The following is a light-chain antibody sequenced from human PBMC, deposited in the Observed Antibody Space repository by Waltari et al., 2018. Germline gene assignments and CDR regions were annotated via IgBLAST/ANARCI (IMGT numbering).Light chain of an antibody. Sequence: DIQMTQSPSTLSASVGDRVTITCRASQSISDWLAWYQQKPGKAPKLLSYKASSLESGVPSRFSGSGSGTEFTLTLSSLQPDDFATYYCQPYNSYSIMFGQGTRLEIK. J-gene: IGKJ5*01. CDR2: KAS. V-gene: IGKV1-5*03. CDR1: QSISDW. CDR3: QPYNSYSIM.